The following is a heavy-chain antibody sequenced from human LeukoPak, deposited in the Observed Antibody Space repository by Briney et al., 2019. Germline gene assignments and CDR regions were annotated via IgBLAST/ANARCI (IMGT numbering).Heavy chain of an antibody. CDR3: AKEPVADLRWRSSSYYYMDV. D-gene: IGHD4-23*01. Sequence: GGSLRLSCAASGFTFSSYGMSWVRQAPGKGLEWVSGISGSGGSTYYADSVKGRFTISRDNSKNTMYLQMNSLRAEDTAVYYCAKEPVADLRWRSSSYYYMDVWGKGTTVTISS. V-gene: IGHV3-23*01. CDR1: GFTFSSYG. J-gene: IGHJ6*03. CDR2: ISGSGGST.